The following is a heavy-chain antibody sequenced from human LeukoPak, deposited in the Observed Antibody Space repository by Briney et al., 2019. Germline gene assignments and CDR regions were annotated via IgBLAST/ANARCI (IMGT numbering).Heavy chain of an antibody. D-gene: IGHD3-9*01. Sequence: SVKVSCKASGGTFSSYAISWVRQAPGQGLEWMGGIIPIFGTANYAQKFQGRVTITADKSTSTAYMELSSLRSEDTAVYYCARLDILTGYSIDYYYMDVWGKGTTVTVSS. CDR1: GGTFSSYA. CDR3: ARLDILTGYSIDYYYMDV. J-gene: IGHJ6*03. V-gene: IGHV1-69*06. CDR2: IIPIFGTA.